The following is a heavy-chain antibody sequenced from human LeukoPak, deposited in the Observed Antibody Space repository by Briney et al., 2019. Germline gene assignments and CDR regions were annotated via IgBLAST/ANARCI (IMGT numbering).Heavy chain of an antibody. CDR1: GGSFSGHY. CDR3: ARVEGIYDILTGYYY. Sequence: SETLSLTCAVYGGSFSGHYWSWIRQPPGKGLEWIGKINHSGNTNYNPSLKSRVTISVDTSKNQLSLKLSSVTAADTAVYYCARVEGIYDILTGYYYWGQGTLVTVSS. CDR2: INHSGNT. D-gene: IGHD3-9*01. J-gene: IGHJ4*02. V-gene: IGHV4-34*01.